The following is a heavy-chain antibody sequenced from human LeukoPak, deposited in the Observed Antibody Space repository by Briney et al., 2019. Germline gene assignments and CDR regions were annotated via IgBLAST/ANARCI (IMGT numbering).Heavy chain of an antibody. V-gene: IGHV1-2*02. D-gene: IGHD6-19*01. Sequence: GASVKVSCKASVYTFTGYYMHWVRQAPGQGLEWMGWINPNSGGTNYAQKFQGRVTMTRDTSISTAYMELSRLRSDDTALYYCARGTYLTAVAGSATHLDYWGQGTLVTVSS. J-gene: IGHJ4*02. CDR2: INPNSGGT. CDR1: VYTFTGYY. CDR3: ARGTYLTAVAGSATHLDY.